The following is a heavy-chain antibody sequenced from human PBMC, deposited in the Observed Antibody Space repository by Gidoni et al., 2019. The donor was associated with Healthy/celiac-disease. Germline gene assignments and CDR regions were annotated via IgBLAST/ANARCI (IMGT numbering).Heavy chain of an antibody. V-gene: IGHV3-73*02. CDR2: IRSKANSYAT. CDR3: TSTSGWLYYFDY. J-gene: IGHJ4*02. D-gene: IGHD6-19*01. CDR1: GFSFSGSA. Sequence: EVQLVESGGGLVQPGGSLKLSCAASGFSFSGSAMHWVRQAPGKGLEWVGRIRSKANSYATAYAASVKGRFTISRDDSKNTAYLQMNSLKTEDTAVYYCTSTSGWLYYFDYWGQGTLVTVSS.